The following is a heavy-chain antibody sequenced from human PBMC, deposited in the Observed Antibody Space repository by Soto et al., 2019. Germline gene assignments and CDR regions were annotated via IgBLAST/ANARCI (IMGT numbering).Heavy chain of an antibody. CDR1: GYSFTNQY. CDR2: INPNGGST. D-gene: IGHD2-15*01. Sequence: QVQLVQSGAEVKKPGASVKVSCKASGYSFTNQYVHWVRQAPGQGLEWMGIINPNGGSTTYAQKCPGEVPMTRNTSTSPVYMDLSSLTPEATAVNYFARKRWLRPGGGTEPLDIWGQGTMVTVAS. CDR3: ARKRWLRPGGGTEPLDI. J-gene: IGHJ3*02. V-gene: IGHV1-46*03.